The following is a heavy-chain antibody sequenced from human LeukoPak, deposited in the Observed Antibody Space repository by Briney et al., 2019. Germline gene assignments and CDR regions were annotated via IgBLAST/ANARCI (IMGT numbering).Heavy chain of an antibody. CDR3: AREGGTTVTPNGMDV. V-gene: IGHV1-18*04. D-gene: IGHD4-17*01. Sequence: ASVTVSCKASGYTFTSYGISWVRQAPGQGLEWMGWISAYNGNTNYAQKLQGRVTMTTDTSTSTAYMELRSLRSDDTAVYYCAREGGTTVTPNGMDVWGKGTTVTVSS. CDR1: GYTFTSYG. CDR2: ISAYNGNT. J-gene: IGHJ6*04.